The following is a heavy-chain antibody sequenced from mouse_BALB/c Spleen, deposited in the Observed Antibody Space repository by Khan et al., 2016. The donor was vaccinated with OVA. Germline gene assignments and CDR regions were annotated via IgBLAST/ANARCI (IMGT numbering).Heavy chain of an antibody. Sequence: VHLQQSGPGLVKPSQSLSLTCTVTGYSITSEYAWNWIRQFPGDKLEWMGYINYSGNTRFNPSLKSRTSITRDTSKNQFFLQLNSVTTEDTATYYCARKDYYDYDPFPYWGQGTLVTVSA. CDR1: GYSITSEYA. CDR2: INYSGNT. V-gene: IGHV3-2*02. J-gene: IGHJ3*01. D-gene: IGHD2-4*01. CDR3: ARKDYYDYDPFPY.